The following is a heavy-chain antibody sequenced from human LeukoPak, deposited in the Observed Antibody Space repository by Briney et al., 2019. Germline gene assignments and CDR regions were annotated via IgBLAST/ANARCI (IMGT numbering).Heavy chain of an antibody. CDR1: GYTFGTHW. Sequence: ASVKVSCKASGYTFGTHWMHWVRQAPGQGLEWMGIINPSGDFRSYAQKFKGRVTVTRDMSTRTVYMELSDLRPDDTAVYYCARERSSGYNDAFDIWGQGTMVTVSS. CDR3: ARERSSGYNDAFDI. CDR2: INPSGDFR. V-gene: IGHV1-46*01. J-gene: IGHJ3*02. D-gene: IGHD3-22*01.